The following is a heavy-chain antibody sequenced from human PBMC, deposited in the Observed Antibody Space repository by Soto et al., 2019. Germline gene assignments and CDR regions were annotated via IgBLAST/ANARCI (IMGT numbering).Heavy chain of an antibody. J-gene: IGHJ6*02. CDR2: TYYRSKWYN. CDR1: GDSVSSNSAA. D-gene: IGHD6-19*01. CDR3: AREMVGIAVAGTEFVYYYYGMDV. Sequence: SQTLSLTCVISGDSVSSNSAAWNWIRQSPSRGLEWLGRTYYRSKWYNDYAVSVKSRITINPDTSKNQFSLQLNSATPEDTAVYYCAREMVGIAVAGTEFVYYYYGMDVWGQGTTVTVSS. V-gene: IGHV6-1*01.